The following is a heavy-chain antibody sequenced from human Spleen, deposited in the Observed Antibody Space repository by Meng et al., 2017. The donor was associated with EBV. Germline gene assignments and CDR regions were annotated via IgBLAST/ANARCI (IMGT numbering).Heavy chain of an antibody. CDR1: GYPFPTYG. D-gene: IGHD4-17*01. J-gene: IGHJ4*02. Sequence: QFQLVQSVSEVKKPWASVKVSCKTSGYPFPTYGISWVRQGPGQRLEWMGWISPHNDDTNYAQNLQGRVTMTKDTSTSTAYMELRSLRSDDTAVYYCARAAATVDFWGQGTLVTVSS. CDR3: ARAAATVDF. V-gene: IGHV1-18*01. CDR2: ISPHNDDT.